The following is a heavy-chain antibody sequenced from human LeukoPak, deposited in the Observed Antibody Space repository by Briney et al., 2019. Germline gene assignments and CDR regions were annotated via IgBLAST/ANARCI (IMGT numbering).Heavy chain of an antibody. J-gene: IGHJ4*02. CDR3: ARDAGDYGDYWAYDY. V-gene: IGHV4-4*07. Sequence: SETLSLTCTVSGGSISSYYWSWIRQPAGKGLEWIGRIYTSGSTNYNPSLKCRVTMSVDTSKNQFSLKLSSVTAADTAVYYCARDAGDYGDYWAYDYWGQGTLVTVSS. CDR2: IYTSGST. CDR1: GGSISSYY. D-gene: IGHD4-17*01.